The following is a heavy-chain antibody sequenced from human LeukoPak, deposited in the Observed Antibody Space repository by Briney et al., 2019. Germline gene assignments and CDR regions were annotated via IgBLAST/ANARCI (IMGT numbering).Heavy chain of an antibody. D-gene: IGHD3-10*01. CDR1: GFTFSSYE. CDR3: ARVRASLDY. Sequence: GGSLRLSCAASGFTFSSYEMNWVRQAPGKGLEWVSYISTSGSTRNYAESVQGRFTISRDNAENSLYLQMNSLRAEDTAVYYCARVRASLDYWGQGTLVTVSS. CDR2: ISTSGSTR. V-gene: IGHV3-48*03. J-gene: IGHJ4*02.